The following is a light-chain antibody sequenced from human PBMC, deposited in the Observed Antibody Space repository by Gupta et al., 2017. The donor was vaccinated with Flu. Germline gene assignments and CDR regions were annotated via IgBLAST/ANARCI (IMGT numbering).Light chain of an antibody. CDR3: QSYDGSLSGSV. V-gene: IGLV1-40*01. J-gene: IGLJ1*01. CDR2: GNN. CDR1: SSNIGAGYD. Sequence: QSVLTQPPSVSGAPGQRVNIACTGSSSNIGAGYDIHWYQQLPGSAPRLLIYGNNNRPSGVSDRFSGSKSGASASLAITGLRSEDEADYYCQSYDGSLSGSVVGTGTKVTVL.